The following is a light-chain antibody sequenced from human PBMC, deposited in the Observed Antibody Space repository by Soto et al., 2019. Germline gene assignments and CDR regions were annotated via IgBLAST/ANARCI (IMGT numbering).Light chain of an antibody. CDR1: QSVLYSSNNKNY. J-gene: IGKJ1*01. Sequence: DILMTQSPDSLAVSLGERATINCKSSQSVLYSSNNKNYLAWYQQKPGQPPKLLIYWASTRESGVPDRFSGSGSGTDCTITISSLQAEDVAVYYCQKYYSTPKTFGQGTKLEIK. CDR2: WAS. V-gene: IGKV4-1*01. CDR3: QKYYSTPKT.